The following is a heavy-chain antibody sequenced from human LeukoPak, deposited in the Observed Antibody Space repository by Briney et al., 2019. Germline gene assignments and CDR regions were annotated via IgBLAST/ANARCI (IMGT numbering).Heavy chain of an antibody. Sequence: GASLRLSCAASGFTFSSYAMSWVRQAPGKGLEWVSAISGSGGSTYYADSVKGRFTISRDNSKNTLYLQMNSRRAEDTAVYYCAKDPLYYDFWSGSFDYWGQGTLVTVSS. J-gene: IGHJ4*02. CDR1: GFTFSSYA. V-gene: IGHV3-23*01. CDR2: ISGSGGST. D-gene: IGHD3-3*01. CDR3: AKDPLYYDFWSGSFDY.